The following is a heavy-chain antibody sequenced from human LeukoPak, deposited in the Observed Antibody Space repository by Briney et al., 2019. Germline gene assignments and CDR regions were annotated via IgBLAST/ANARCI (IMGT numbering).Heavy chain of an antibody. CDR2: ISYDGSNK. J-gene: IGHJ4*02. CDR1: GFTFSSYG. CDR3: AKGEGSSGWFYFDY. Sequence: AGTLTLSCAASGFTFSSYGMHWVRQAPGKGLEWVAVISYDGSNKYYADSVKGQFTISRDNSNNTLYLQMNSLRAEDTAVYYCAKGEGSSGWFYFDYWGQGTLVTVSS. V-gene: IGHV3-30*18. D-gene: IGHD6-19*01.